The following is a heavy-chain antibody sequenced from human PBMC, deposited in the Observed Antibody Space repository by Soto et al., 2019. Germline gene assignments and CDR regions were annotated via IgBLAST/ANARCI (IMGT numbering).Heavy chain of an antibody. V-gene: IGHV4-59*01. D-gene: IGHD3-10*02. CDR2: IYDSGTT. J-gene: IGHJ5*02. Sequence: QVQLQESGPGLVKPSETLSLTCSVAGGSLGSYYWGWIRQSPGKGLEWIAYIYDSGTTIYNPSLKSRATISVDTSKNQFSLNLTSMTAADTAVYYCARGAMFWFDPWGQGTLVSVSS. CDR1: GGSLGSYY. CDR3: ARGAMFWFDP.